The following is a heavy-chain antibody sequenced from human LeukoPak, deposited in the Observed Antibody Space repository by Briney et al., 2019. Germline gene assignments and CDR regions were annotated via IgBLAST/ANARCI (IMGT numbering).Heavy chain of an antibody. V-gene: IGHV3-53*01. D-gene: IGHD3-10*01. Sequence: GGSLRLSCAASGFTVGNNRMSWVRQAPGKGLEWVSTVYGGGNTAYADSEKGRFTISRDTSKNTLLLQMNSLRAEDTAVYFCVRERFGAYVENWGQGALVTVSS. CDR2: VYGGGNT. CDR1: GFTVGNNR. CDR3: VRERFGAYVEN. J-gene: IGHJ4*02.